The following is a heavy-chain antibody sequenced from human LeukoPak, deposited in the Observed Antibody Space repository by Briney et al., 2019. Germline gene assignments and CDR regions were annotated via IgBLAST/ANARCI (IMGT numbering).Heavy chain of an antibody. Sequence: GASVKVSCKASGGTFSSYATSWVRQAPGQGLEWMGGIIPIFGTANYAQKFQGRVTITTDESTSTAYMELSSLRSEDTAVYYCASRADYYDSSVIGNYYYYMDVWGKGTTVTVSS. J-gene: IGHJ6*03. CDR2: IIPIFGTA. CDR3: ASRADYYDSSVIGNYYYYMDV. D-gene: IGHD3-22*01. CDR1: GGTFSSYA. V-gene: IGHV1-69*05.